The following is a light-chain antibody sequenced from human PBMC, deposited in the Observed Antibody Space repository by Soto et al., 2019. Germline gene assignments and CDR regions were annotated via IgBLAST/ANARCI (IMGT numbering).Light chain of an antibody. CDR2: DAS. V-gene: IGKV3-15*01. J-gene: IGKJ1*01. CDR3: QQYNNWPLL. CDR1: QSVSSN. Sequence: EIVMTQSPATLSVSPGERAALSCRASQSVSSNLAWYQQKPGQAPRLLIYDASTRATGIPARFSARGSGTEFTLTISSLQPEDFAVYYCQQYNNWPLLFGQGTKVEI.